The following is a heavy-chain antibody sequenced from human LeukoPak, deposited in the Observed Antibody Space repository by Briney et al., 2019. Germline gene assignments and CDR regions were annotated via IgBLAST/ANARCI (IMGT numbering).Heavy chain of an antibody. V-gene: IGHV3-30*09. J-gene: IGHJ4*02. CDR1: GSTFNSYA. Sequence: GGSLRLSCAASGSTFNSYAMHWVRHTPGKGLEWVAAISSDASNKNYADSVRGRFAISRDNSRNTLYLQMNSLRAEDTAVYYCAKDPGATGYWGQGTLVTVSS. CDR2: ISSDASNK. CDR3: AKDPGATGY. D-gene: IGHD1-26*01.